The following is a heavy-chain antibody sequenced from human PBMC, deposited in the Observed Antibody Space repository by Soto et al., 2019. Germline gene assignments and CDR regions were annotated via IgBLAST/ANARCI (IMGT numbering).Heavy chain of an antibody. Sequence: EVQLLESGGGLVQPGGSLRLSCAASGFTFSTYAMSWVRQAPGTGLEWVSGDSGGGGSTYYADSVKGRFTISRDNSKNTVYLQMNGLRGGVMAVYDNEKSPVVGLGSTSCFDYWGQGTLVTVSS. CDR2: DSGGGGST. J-gene: IGHJ4*02. D-gene: IGHD2-2*01. CDR1: GFTFSTYA. CDR3: EKSPVVGLGSTSCFDY. V-gene: IGHV3-23*01.